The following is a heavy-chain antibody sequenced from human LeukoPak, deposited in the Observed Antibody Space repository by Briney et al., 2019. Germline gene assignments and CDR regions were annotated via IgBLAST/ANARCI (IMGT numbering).Heavy chain of an antibody. CDR3: ARGTIFGVVSPDY. Sequence: ASVKVSCKASGYTFTGYYMHLVRQAPGQGLEWMGWINPNSGGTNYAQKFQGRVTTTRDTSISTAYMELSRLRSDDTAVYYCARGTIFGVVSPDYWGQGTLVTVSS. V-gene: IGHV1-2*02. CDR1: GYTFTGYY. D-gene: IGHD3-3*01. J-gene: IGHJ4*02. CDR2: INPNSGGT.